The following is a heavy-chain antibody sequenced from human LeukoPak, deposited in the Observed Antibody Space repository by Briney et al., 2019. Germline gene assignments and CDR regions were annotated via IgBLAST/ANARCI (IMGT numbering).Heavy chain of an antibody. CDR3: ARVVLPAAGFDC. Sequence: GGSLRLSCAASGFTFSSYEMNWVRQAPGKWLEWVSYISSSGSTIYYADSVKGRFTISRDSAKISLYLQMNSLRAEDTAIYYCARVVLPAAGFDCWGQGSLVTVSS. J-gene: IGHJ4*02. V-gene: IGHV3-48*03. CDR2: ISSSGSTI. CDR1: GFTFSSYE. D-gene: IGHD6-13*01.